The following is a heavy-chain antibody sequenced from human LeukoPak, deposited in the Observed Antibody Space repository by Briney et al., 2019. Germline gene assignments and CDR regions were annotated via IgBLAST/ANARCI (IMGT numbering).Heavy chain of an antibody. J-gene: IGHJ4*02. Sequence: TSETLSLTCTVSGGSISSGGYYWSWIRQHPGKGLEWIGYIYYSGSTYYNPSLKSRVTISVDRSKNQFSLSLSSVTAADTAVYYCVRDRNSNLRLGFWGQGTLVTVSS. CDR2: IYYSGST. CDR3: VRDRNSNLRLGF. D-gene: IGHD5-12*01. CDR1: GGSISSGGYY. V-gene: IGHV4-31*03.